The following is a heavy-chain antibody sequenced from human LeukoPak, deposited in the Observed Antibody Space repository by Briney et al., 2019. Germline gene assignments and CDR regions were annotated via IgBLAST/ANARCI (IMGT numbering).Heavy chain of an antibody. D-gene: IGHD3-10*01. Sequence: SVKVSCKASGYTFTGYYMHWVRQAPGQGLEWMGGIIPIFGTANYAQKFQGRVTITADKSTSTAYMELSSLRSEDTAVYYCAGDHGGLSGSYYSRGRHFDYWGQGTLVTVSS. CDR1: GYTFTGYY. V-gene: IGHV1-69*06. J-gene: IGHJ4*02. CDR3: AGDHGGLSGSYYSRGRHFDY. CDR2: IIPIFGTA.